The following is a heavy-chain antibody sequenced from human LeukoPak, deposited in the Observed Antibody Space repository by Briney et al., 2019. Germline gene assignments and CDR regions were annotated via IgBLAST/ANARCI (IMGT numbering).Heavy chain of an antibody. CDR2: IYHNGGT. D-gene: IGHD3-10*01. Sequence: SETLSLTCGVSGYSISSGYYWGWIRQPPGKGLEWIGNIYHNGGTYYNPSLKSRVTISVDTSKNQFSLKVTSVTAADTAVYYCARDRSLGYSSGSYDYWGQGTLDTVSS. CDR1: GYSISSGYY. J-gene: IGHJ4*02. V-gene: IGHV4-38-2*02. CDR3: ARDRSLGYSSGSYDY.